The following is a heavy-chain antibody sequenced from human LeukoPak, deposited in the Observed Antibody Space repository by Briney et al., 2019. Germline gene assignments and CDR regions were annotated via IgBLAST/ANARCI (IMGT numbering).Heavy chain of an antibody. J-gene: IGHJ3*02. CDR3: ARRNGDYYDSSGYYQDAFDI. CDR2: IIPIFGTA. CDR1: GGTFSSYA. D-gene: IGHD3-22*01. V-gene: IGHV1-69*05. Sequence: GSSVKVSCKASGGTFSSYAISWVRQAPGQGLEWMGGIIPIFGTANYAQKFQGRVTITTDESTSTAYMELSSLRSEDTAVYYCARRNGDYYDSSGYYQDAFDIWGQGTMVTVSS.